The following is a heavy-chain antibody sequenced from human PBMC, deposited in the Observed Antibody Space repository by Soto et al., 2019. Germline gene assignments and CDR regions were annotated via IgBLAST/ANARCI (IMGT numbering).Heavy chain of an antibody. CDR3: ASSYYDSSPYYYYGMDV. D-gene: IGHD3-22*01. CDR1: GRSISSVDYY. J-gene: IGHJ6*02. CDR2: ISYSGRT. Sequence: QVQLQESGPGLVKPSQTLSLTCTVSGRSISSVDYYWSWIRQHPGKGLEWIGYISYSGRTYYNSAHKSLVTISVDTSDNQFSLKLSSVTAADTAVYYCASSYYDSSPYYYYGMDVWGRGTTVTVSS. V-gene: IGHV4-31*01.